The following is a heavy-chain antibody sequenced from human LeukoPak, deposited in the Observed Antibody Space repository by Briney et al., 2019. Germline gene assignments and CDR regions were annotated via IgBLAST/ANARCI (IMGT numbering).Heavy chain of an antibody. J-gene: IGHJ4*02. CDR3: AKLREWELPDLFDY. CDR1: GFTFNAYG. V-gene: IGHV3-23*01. D-gene: IGHD1-26*01. CDR2: ISGSGYSI. Sequence: GGSLRLSCEGSGFTFNAYGMTWVRQAPGKGLEWVSSISGSGYSIKYADSVKGRFTVSRDNSKNTLYLQMNSLRAEDTAVYYCAKLREWELPDLFDYWGQGTLVTVSS.